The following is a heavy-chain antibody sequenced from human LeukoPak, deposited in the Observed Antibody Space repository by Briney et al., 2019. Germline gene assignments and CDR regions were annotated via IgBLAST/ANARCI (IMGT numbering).Heavy chain of an antibody. CDR2: IKQDGSEK. CDR3: ASSKGYYDYVWGSWYFDY. J-gene: IGHJ4*02. D-gene: IGHD3-16*01. V-gene: IGHV3-7*01. CDR1: GFTFSSYW. Sequence: GGSLRLSCAASGFTFSSYWMSWVRQAPGKGLEWVANIKQDGSEKYYVDSVKGRFTISRDNSKNTLYLQMNSLRAEDTAVYYCASSKGYYDYVWGSWYFDYWGQGTLVTVSS.